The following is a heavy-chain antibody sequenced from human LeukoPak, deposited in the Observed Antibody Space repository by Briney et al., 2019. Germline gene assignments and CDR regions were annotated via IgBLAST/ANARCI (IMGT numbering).Heavy chain of an antibody. CDR3: AGGYTLDAFDI. CDR2: IKQVGSEK. V-gene: IGHV3-7*05. D-gene: IGHD5-24*01. CDR1: GFTFSSYW. J-gene: IGHJ3*02. Sequence: PGGSLRLSCAASGFTFSSYWMSWVRHAPGKGLEWVANIKQVGSEKYYVDSVKGRFTISRDNAKNSLYLQMNSLRAEDTAVYYCAGGYTLDAFDIWGQGTMVTVSS.